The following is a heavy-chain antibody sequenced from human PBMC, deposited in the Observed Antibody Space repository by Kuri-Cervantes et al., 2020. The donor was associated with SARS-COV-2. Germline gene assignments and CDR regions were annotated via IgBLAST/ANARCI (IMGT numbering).Heavy chain of an antibody. Sequence: GESLKISCAASGFTFSSYGMHWVRQAPGKGLEWVAVISYDGSNKYYADSVKGRFTISRDNSKNTLYLQMNSLRAEDTAVYYCARDLHIVVVTATHYYYYGMDVWGQGTTVTVSS. J-gene: IGHJ6*02. D-gene: IGHD2-21*02. CDR2: ISYDGSNK. CDR1: GFTFSSYG. V-gene: IGHV3-30*03. CDR3: ARDLHIVVVTATHYYYYGMDV.